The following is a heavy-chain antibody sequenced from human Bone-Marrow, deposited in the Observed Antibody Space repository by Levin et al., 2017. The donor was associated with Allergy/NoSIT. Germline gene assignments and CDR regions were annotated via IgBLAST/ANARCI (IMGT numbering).Heavy chain of an antibody. CDR2: IYTGDNT. CDR1: GFSVRNQY. CDR3: GESLQS. V-gene: IGHV3-66*01. J-gene: IGHJ5*02. Sequence: GESLKISCTASGFSVRNQYMTWVRQAPGKGLEWVSLIYTGDNTNYADSVKGRFTMSRDNSENMLYLQMNSLRAEDTAVYYCGESLQSWGQGTLVTVSS.